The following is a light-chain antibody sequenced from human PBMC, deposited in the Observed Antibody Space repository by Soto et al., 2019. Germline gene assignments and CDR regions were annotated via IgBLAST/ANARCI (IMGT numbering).Light chain of an antibody. CDR3: QQYGISPFT. J-gene: IGKJ4*01. CDR1: QSVSNNY. V-gene: IGKV3-20*01. CDR2: GAS. Sequence: EIVLTQSPCTLSLSPGERATLSCRDSQSVSNNYLAWYQQKPGQAPRLLIYGASNRATGIPDRFSGSGSETDFTLTISRLESEDSAVYYCQQYGISPFTFGGGTKVDIK.